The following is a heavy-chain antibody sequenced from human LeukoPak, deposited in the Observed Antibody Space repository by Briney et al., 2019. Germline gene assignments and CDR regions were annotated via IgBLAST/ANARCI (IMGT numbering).Heavy chain of an antibody. CDR1: IGSVSNYY. D-gene: IGHD4-17*01. Sequence: KPSETLSLTCTVSIGSVSNYYWSWIRQPPGKGLEWIGYIYYSGSTNFNPSLKSRVTISIDTSKNQFSLKLSSVTAADTAVYYCARVSPVTTESNWGQGTLVTVSS. V-gene: IGHV4-59*08. CDR2: IYYSGST. J-gene: IGHJ4*02. CDR3: ARVSPVTTESN.